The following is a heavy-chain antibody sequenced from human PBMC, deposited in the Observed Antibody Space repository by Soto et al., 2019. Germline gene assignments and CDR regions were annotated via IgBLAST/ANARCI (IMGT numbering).Heavy chain of an antibody. CDR2: IYYSGST. CDR1: GGSISSYY. Sequence: SETLSLTCTVSGGSISSYYWSWIRQPPGKGLEWIGYIYYSGSTNYSPSLKSRVTISVDTSKNQFSLKLSSVTAADTAVYYCARAGAATLSDYWGQGTLVTVSS. CDR3: ARAGAATLSDY. D-gene: IGHD2-15*01. J-gene: IGHJ4*02. V-gene: IGHV4-59*01.